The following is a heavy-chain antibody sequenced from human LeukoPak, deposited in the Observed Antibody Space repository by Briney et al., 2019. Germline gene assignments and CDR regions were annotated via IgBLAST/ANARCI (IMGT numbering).Heavy chain of an antibody. CDR1: GYTFTGYY. J-gene: IGHJ4*02. V-gene: IGHV1-2*02. CDR3: ATSKTRGNYYLY. CDR2: INPNSGGT. D-gene: IGHD1-14*01. Sequence: ASVKVSCKASGYTFTGYYMHWVRQAPGQGLEWMGWINPNSGGTNYALKFLDRFTLTTDTSLGTAYMELTSLKSDDTAVYYCATSKTRGNYYLYWGQGSLVTVSS.